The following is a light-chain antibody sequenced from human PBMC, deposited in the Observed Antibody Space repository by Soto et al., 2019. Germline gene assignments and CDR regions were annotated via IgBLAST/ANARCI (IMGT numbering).Light chain of an antibody. CDR2: GAS. V-gene: IGKV3-20*01. CDR1: QSVAQNF. J-gene: IGKJ4*01. CDR3: HQYASSPLT. Sequence: EIVLTQSPGTLSLSPGERATLSCRASQSVAQNFLAWYQQKPGQAPRLLIYGASSKASGIPDRFSGSGSGTDFTLTISRLEPEDFAVFYCHQYASSPLTFGGGTKVEI.